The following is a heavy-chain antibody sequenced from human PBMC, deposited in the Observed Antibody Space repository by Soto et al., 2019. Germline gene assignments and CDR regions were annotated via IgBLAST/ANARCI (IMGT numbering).Heavy chain of an antibody. CDR3: SREHVLEGTSFYSLVGDYLDS. D-gene: IGHD1-7*01. CDR1: GFTFRNYD. CDR2: IWYDGSIK. J-gene: IGHJ4*02. V-gene: IGHV3-33*01. Sequence: QVQLVESGGGVVQPGRSLRLSCVGSGFTFRNYDMHWVRQAPGKGLEWVAVIWYDGSIKYYADSVKGRLTISRDNSKNTVYLQMTSLRAEDTAIYYCSREHVLEGTSFYSLVGDYLDSWGQGTLVTVSS.